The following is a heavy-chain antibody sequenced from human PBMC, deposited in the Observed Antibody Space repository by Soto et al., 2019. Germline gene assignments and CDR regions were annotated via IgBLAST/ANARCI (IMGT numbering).Heavy chain of an antibody. D-gene: IGHD4-17*01. CDR1: CCSISSYY. CDR3: ARRYGYAFDI. J-gene: IGHJ3*02. CDR2: IYYSGST. Sequence: SETLSLTCTVTCCSISSYYRSWIRQPPGKGLEWIGYIYYSGSTNYNPSLKSRVTISVDTSKNQFSLKLSSVTAADTAVYYCARRYGYAFDIWGQGTMVTVS. V-gene: IGHV4-59*01.